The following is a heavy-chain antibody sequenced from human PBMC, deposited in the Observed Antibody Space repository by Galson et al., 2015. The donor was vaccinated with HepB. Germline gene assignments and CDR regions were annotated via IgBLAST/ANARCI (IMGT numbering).Heavy chain of an antibody. CDR2: INSGGTLI. D-gene: IGHD6-19*01. Sequence: SLRLSCATSGFTFSTYWMHWVRQAPGKGLVWVSRINSGGTLITYADSVKGRFTVSRDNAKNTLYLQMNSLRADDTAMYYCVRGSSAEGWGQGTLVTVSS. J-gene: IGHJ4*02. CDR3: VRGSSAEG. CDR1: GFTFSTYW. V-gene: IGHV3-74*01.